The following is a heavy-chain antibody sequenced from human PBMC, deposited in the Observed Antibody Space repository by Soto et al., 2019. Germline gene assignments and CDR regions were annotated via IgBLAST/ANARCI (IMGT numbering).Heavy chain of an antibody. CDR1: GGSFSSYA. D-gene: IGHD2-2*01. Sequence: FSVKGSCKAAGGSFSSYASSWVRQAPGQGLEWMGGIIPIFGTANYAQKFQGRVTITADKSTSTAYMELSSLRSEDTAVYYCARDPTGGYCSSTSCYYRFDPWGQGTLVTVSS. J-gene: IGHJ5*02. V-gene: IGHV1-69*06. CDR3: ARDPTGGYCSSTSCYYRFDP. CDR2: IIPIFGTA.